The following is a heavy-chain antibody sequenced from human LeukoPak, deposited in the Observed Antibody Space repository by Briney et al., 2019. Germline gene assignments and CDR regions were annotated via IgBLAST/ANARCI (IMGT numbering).Heavy chain of an antibody. V-gene: IGHV3-74*03. J-gene: IGHJ3*02. CDR2: IDSDGSST. Sequence: GGSLRLSCAGSGFPFSSYWMHWVRQAPGKGLVWVSRIDSDGSSTAYADSVKGRFTISRDNAENTVYLQMSSLRAEDTAVYFCARMIDGGLAAFDIWGQGTVVTVSS. CDR1: GFPFSSYW. D-gene: IGHD2-15*01. CDR3: ARMIDGGLAAFDI.